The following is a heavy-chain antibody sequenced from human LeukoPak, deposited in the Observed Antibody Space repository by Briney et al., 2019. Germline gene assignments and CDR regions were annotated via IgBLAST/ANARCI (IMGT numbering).Heavy chain of an antibody. J-gene: IGHJ4*02. CDR3: ARRAGAYSHPYDY. V-gene: IGHV3-21*04. CDR2: IDTSTYYI. CDR1: GFTFSSYN. D-gene: IGHD4/OR15-4a*01. Sequence: GGSLRLSCAASGFTFSSYNMNWVRQAPGKGLEWVSSIDTSTYYIHYADSVRGRFTISRDNSKNTLYLQMNSLRAEDTAVYYCARRAGAYSHPYDYWGQGTLVTVSS.